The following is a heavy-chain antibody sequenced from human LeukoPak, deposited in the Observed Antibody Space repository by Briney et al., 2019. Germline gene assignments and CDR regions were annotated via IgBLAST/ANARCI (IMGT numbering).Heavy chain of an antibody. J-gene: IGHJ4*02. Sequence: GGSLRLSCAASGFTFSSYWMSWVRQAPGKGLEWVSIISGSSRHVYYADSVKGRFTISRDNSKNTLYLQMTSLRAEDTAVYYCAKDLDGFWGQGTLVTVSS. CDR3: AKDLDGF. CDR2: ISGSSRHV. V-gene: IGHV3-23*01. CDR1: GFTFSSYW. D-gene: IGHD6-25*01.